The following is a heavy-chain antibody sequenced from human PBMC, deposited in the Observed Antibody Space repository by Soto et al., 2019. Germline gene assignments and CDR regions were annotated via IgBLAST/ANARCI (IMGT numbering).Heavy chain of an antibody. CDR3: VGSTGWYPDY. J-gene: IGHJ4*02. CDR2: IKQDGSEK. V-gene: IGHV3-7*01. D-gene: IGHD6-19*01. Sequence: EVPLVESGGGLVQPGGSLRLSCEVSGFTFSNYWMNWVRQAPGKGLEWVANIKQDGSEKYYVDSVKGRFTISRDNAKNSGYLQMNSRRAEDMAVYYCVGSTGWYPDYWGQGTLVTVSS. CDR1: GFTFSNYW.